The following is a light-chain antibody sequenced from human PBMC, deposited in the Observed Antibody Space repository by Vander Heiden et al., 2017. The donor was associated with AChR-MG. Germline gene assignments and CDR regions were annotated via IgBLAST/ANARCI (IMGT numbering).Light chain of an antibody. V-gene: IGLV2-8*01. J-gene: IGLJ1*01. CDR3: SSYAGNNNLYV. Sequence: QSALTQPPSASGSPGQSVTISCTGTSSDVGDYSYVSWYQHHPGKAPKLIIFEVSKRPSGVPDRFSGSKSGNTASLTVSGLQAEDEADYYCSSYAGNNNLYVFGTGTKITVL. CDR1: SSDVGDYSY. CDR2: EVS.